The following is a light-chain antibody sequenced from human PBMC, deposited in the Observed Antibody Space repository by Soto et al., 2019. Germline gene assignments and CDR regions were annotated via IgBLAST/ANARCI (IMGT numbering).Light chain of an antibody. V-gene: IGLV2-11*01. Sequence: QSVLTQPRSVSGSPGQSVTISCTGTSSDVGRYDSVSWYQQHPGKAPKFTIYDVSERPSGVPDRFSGSKSGNTASLTISGLQAEDEADYYCCSYAGSYTMMFGGGTKLTVL. CDR2: DVS. CDR3: CSYAGSYTMM. J-gene: IGLJ3*02. CDR1: SSDVGRYDS.